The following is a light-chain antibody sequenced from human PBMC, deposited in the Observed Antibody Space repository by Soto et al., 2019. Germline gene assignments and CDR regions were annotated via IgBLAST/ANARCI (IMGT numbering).Light chain of an antibody. CDR1: QSVSSN. J-gene: IGKJ1*01. V-gene: IGKV3-15*01. CDR2: GAS. Sequence: EIVITPSPATPSLPPGERATPSCRASQSVSSNLAWYQQKPGQAPRLLIYGASTRATGIPARFSGSGSGTEFTLTISSLQSEDFAVYYCQQYNNWPPWTFGQGTKVDIK. CDR3: QQYNNWPPWT.